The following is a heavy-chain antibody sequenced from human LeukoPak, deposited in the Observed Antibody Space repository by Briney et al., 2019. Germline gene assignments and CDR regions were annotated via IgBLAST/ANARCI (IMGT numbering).Heavy chain of an antibody. CDR2: ITHSGST. D-gene: IGHD6-13*01. J-gene: IGHJ5*02. CDR1: GGSFSGYN. V-gene: IGHV4-34*01. Sequence: PSETLSLTCAVYGGSFSGYNWSWIRQPPGKGLEWIGEITHSGSTNYTPSLKSRVTISVDTSKNQFSLKLSSVTAADTAVYYCARTSSSRLNWFDPWGQGTLVTVSS. CDR3: ARTSSSRLNWFDP.